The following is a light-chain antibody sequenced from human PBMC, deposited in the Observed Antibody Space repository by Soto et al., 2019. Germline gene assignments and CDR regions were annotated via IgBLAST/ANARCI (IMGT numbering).Light chain of an antibody. Sequence: MTQSPSTLSASPGERATLSCRASQSVSSKIAWYQQKPGQAPRLLIYGASTRATGIPARFSGSGSETEFTLTISSLQSEDFAVYYCQQYNNWPLTFGGGTKVEIK. CDR1: QSVSSK. CDR3: QQYNNWPLT. J-gene: IGKJ4*01. CDR2: GAS. V-gene: IGKV3-15*01.